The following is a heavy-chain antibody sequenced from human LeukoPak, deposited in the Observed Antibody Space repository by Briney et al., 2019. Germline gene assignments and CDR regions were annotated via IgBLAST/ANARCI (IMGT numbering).Heavy chain of an antibody. Sequence: SETLSLTCTLSRGSINKYYWTWIRQPPGKGLEWIGYVHYDGSTIYNPSLKSRVAISVDTSKNEFSMKLRSVTTADTAVYYCARDGILLWFGDHPPGFDYWGQGTLVTVSS. CDR2: VHYDGST. CDR1: RGSINKYY. D-gene: IGHD3-10*01. V-gene: IGHV4-59*13. J-gene: IGHJ4*02. CDR3: ARDGILLWFGDHPPGFDY.